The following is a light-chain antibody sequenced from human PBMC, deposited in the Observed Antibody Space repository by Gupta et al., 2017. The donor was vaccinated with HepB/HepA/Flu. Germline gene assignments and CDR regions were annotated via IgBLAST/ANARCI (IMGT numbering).Light chain of an antibody. Sequence: QSVLTQSTSVSGTPGQRVTISCSGSSSNVGRNNVNWYQQLPGTAPKLLIYNNDERPSGVPDRISGSKSGTSASLDISGLQSEDEADYDCAAWDTSLNVGVFGGGTKLTVL. CDR2: NND. J-gene: IGLJ3*02. CDR3: AAWDTSLNVGV. CDR1: SSNVGRNN. V-gene: IGLV1-44*01.